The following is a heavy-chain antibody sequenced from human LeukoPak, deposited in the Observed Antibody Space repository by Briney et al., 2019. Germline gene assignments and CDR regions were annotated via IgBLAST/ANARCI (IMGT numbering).Heavy chain of an antibody. CDR1: GASVSGSAYY. V-gene: IGHV4-39*07. Sequence: SETLSLTCTVSGASVSGSAYYWGWIRQPPGKGLEWIGNIYYSGSTYYNESLESRVTISIDTSKNQFSLKLNSVTAADTAVYYCARDYGDYAFDIWGQGTMVTVSS. CDR2: IYYSGST. D-gene: IGHD4-17*01. J-gene: IGHJ3*02. CDR3: ARDYGDYAFDI.